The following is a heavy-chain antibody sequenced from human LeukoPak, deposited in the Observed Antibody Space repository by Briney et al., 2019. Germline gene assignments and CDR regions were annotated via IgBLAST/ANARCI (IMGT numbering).Heavy chain of an antibody. Sequence: SETLSLTCTVSGGSISSYCWSWIRQPAGKGLEWIGRIYSSGSTNYNPSLKSRVTMSVDTSKTQFSLQLSSVTAADTAVYYCARSGYNYRDFDFWGQGTLVTVSS. J-gene: IGHJ4*02. D-gene: IGHD5-24*01. CDR1: GGSISSYC. CDR3: ARSGYNYRDFDF. V-gene: IGHV4-4*07. CDR2: IYSSGST.